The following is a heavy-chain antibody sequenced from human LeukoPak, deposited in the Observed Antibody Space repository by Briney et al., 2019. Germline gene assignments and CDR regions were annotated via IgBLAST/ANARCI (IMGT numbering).Heavy chain of an antibody. D-gene: IGHD3-22*01. V-gene: IGHV4-59*01. CDR3: ARVGDSSGYSVLDS. J-gene: IGHJ4*02. Sequence: KPSETLSLTCTVSGGSISGYYWSWIRRPPGKGLEWLGHIYYSGSADYNASLKSRATMFVDTSKNEFSLTLRSVTAADTAVYYCARVGDSSGYSVLDSWGQGTLVTVSS. CDR2: IYYSGSA. CDR1: GGSISGYY.